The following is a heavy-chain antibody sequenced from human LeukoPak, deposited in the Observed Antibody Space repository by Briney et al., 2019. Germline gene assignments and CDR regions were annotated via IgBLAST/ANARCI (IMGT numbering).Heavy chain of an antibody. Sequence: SETLSLTCAVYGGSFSGYYWSWIRQPPGKGLEWIGEINHSGSTNYNPSPKSRVTISVDTSKNEFSLKLSSVTAADTAVYYCARGPYSSGWYDFGYFQHWGQGTLVTVSS. V-gene: IGHV4-34*01. CDR2: INHSGST. CDR1: GGSFSGYY. J-gene: IGHJ1*01. D-gene: IGHD6-19*01. CDR3: ARGPYSSGWYDFGYFQH.